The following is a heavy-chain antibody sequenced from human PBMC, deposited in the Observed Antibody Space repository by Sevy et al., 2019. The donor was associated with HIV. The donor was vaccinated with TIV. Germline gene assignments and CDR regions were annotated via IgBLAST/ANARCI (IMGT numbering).Heavy chain of an antibody. J-gene: IGHJ6*03. CDR3: AKYGRTAFRYYYYYYMDV. Sequence: GSLRLSCAASGFTFSSYAMSWVRQAPGKGLEWVSAISGSGGSTYYADSVKGRFTISRDNSKNTLYLQMNSLRAEDTAVYYCAKYGRTAFRYYYYYYMDVWGKRTTVTVSS. D-gene: IGHD3-10*01. CDR1: GFTFSSYA. CDR2: ISGSGGST. V-gene: IGHV3-23*01.